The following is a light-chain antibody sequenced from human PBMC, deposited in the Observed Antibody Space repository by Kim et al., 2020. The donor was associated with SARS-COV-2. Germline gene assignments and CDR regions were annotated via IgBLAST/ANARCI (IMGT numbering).Light chain of an antibody. Sequence: GQRVNVSCSGSRSNIGSNPVNWFQQVPGTAPKLLIFNDNRRPSGVPDRVSGSKSDTSASLAIGGLQSEDEALYFCAAWDHSLKGWVFGGGTQLTVL. CDR2: NDN. J-gene: IGLJ3*02. CDR3: AAWDHSLKGWV. V-gene: IGLV1-44*01. CDR1: RSNIGSNP.